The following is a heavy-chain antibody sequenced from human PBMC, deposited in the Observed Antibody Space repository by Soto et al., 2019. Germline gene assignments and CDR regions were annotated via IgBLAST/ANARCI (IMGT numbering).Heavy chain of an antibody. CDR3: EREKIGYCSGGRCHKWFEP. D-gene: IGHD2-15*01. Sequence: SHTLXLTCAISWYIFSINIASFNFIMQSPSRVLEWLGRTYYRSKWYNDYAVSVKSRITINPDTSKNQFSLQLNSVTPEDTAVYYCEREKIGYCSGGRCHKWFEPWGKGTLVTVSS. V-gene: IGHV6-1*01. J-gene: IGHJ5*02. CDR2: TYYRSKWYN. CDR1: WYIFSINIAS.